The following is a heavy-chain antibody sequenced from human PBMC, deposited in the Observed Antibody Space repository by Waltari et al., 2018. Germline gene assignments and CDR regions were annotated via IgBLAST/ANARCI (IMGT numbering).Heavy chain of an antibody. V-gene: IGHV1-69*12. J-gene: IGHJ6*02. CDR1: GGTFSSYA. D-gene: IGHD3-10*01. CDR3: ARDNYCYGSGSYYGYYYGMDV. CDR2: IIPIFGTA. Sequence: QVQLVQSVAEVKKPGSSVKVSCKASGGTFSSYAISWVRQAPGQGLEWMGGIIPIFGTANYAQKCKGRVTITADESTSTAYMVLSSLRSEDTAVYYCARDNYCYGSGSYYGYYYGMDVWGQGTTVTVSS.